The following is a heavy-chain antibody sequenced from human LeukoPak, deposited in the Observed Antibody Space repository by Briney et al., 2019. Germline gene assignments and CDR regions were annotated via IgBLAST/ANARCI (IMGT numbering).Heavy chain of an antibody. CDR1: GFTFSSYE. Sequence: GGSLRLSCAASGFTFSSYEMNWVRQAPGKGLEWVSYISSSGSTIYYADSVKGRFTISRDNSKNSLYLQMNSLRAEDTALYYCAKAGDKLIYYYYMDVWGKGTTVTVSS. D-gene: IGHD1-1*01. CDR2: ISSSGSTI. V-gene: IGHV3-48*03. CDR3: AKAGDKLIYYYYMDV. J-gene: IGHJ6*03.